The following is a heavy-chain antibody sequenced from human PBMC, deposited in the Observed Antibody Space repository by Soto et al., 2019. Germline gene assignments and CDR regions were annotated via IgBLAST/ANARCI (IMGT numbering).Heavy chain of an antibody. J-gene: IGHJ4*02. V-gene: IGHV4-59*01. CDR3: ARDTSYYYDSSGKEGGFDY. CDR2: IYYSGST. Sequence: KASETLSLTCTVSGGSISSYYWSWIRQPPGKGLEWIGYIYYSGSTNYNPSLKSRVTISVDTSKNQFSLKLSSVTAADTAVYYCARDTSYYYDSSGKEGGFDYWGQGTLVTVSS. CDR1: GGSISSYY. D-gene: IGHD3-22*01.